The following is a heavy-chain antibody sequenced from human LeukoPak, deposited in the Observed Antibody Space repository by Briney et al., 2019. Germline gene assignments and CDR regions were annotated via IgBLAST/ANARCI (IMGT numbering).Heavy chain of an antibody. CDR1: GYTFTSYY. CDR3: ARGTGEGYSYGRYYFDY. CDR2: INPNSGGT. V-gene: IGHV1-2*02. D-gene: IGHD5-18*01. J-gene: IGHJ4*02. Sequence: ASVKVSCKASGYTFTSYYMHWVRQAPGQGLEWMGWINPNSGGTNYAQKFQGRVTMTRDTSISTAYMELSRLRSDDTAVYYCARGTGEGYSYGRYYFDYWGQGTLVTVSS.